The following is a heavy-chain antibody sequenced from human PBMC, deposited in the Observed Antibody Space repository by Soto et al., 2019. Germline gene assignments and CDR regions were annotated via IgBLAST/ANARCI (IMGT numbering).Heavy chain of an antibody. Sequence: EVQMLESGGGLVQPGGSLRLSCAASGSTFSSSAMNWVRQAPGKGLEWVSSISNSGGTTSYADSVKGRFTISRDNSKNTLYLQMNSLRAEDTAVYYCAKGSRGAYYYCMDVWGKGTTVTVSS. CDR2: ISNSGGTT. CDR1: GSTFSSSA. CDR3: AKGSRGAYYYCMDV. V-gene: IGHV3-23*01. J-gene: IGHJ6*03.